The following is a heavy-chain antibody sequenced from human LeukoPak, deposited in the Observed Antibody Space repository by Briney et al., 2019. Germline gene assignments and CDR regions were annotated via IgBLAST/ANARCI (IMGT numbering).Heavy chain of an antibody. D-gene: IGHD1-26*01. J-gene: IGHJ6*02. CDR3: ASAVGATTHWYYYGMDV. CDR1: GGSISSSNR. CDR2: IYHSGST. Sequence: SETLSPTCAVSGGSISSSNRWSWVRQPPGKGLEWIGEIYHSGSTNYNPSLKSRVTISVDKSKNQFSLKLSSVTAADTAVYYCASAVGATTHWYYYGMDVWGQGTTVTVSS. V-gene: IGHV4-4*02.